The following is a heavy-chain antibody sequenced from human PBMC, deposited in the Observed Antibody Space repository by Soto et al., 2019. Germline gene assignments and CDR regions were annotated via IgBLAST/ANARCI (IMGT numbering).Heavy chain of an antibody. V-gene: IGHV4-39*01. CDR2: IYYSGST. D-gene: IGHD2-2*01. CDR3: ARHERPDATGGYFDY. Sequence: SETLSLTCTVSGGSISSSSYYWGWIRQPPGKGLEWIGSIYYSGSTYYNPSLKSRVTISVDTSKNQFSLKLSSVTAADTAVYYCARHERPDATGGYFDYWGQGTLVTVSS. J-gene: IGHJ4*02. CDR1: GGSISSSSYY.